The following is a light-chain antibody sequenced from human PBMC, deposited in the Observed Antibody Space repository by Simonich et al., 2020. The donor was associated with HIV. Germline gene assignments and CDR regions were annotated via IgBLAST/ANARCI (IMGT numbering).Light chain of an antibody. CDR3: QQSYSSPT. CDR2: VAS. CDR1: QNISTF. J-gene: IGKJ4*01. Sequence: DIQMTQSPSSLSASVGDRFTISCRASQNISTFLNWYQQKPVKAPKLLISVASSLQRGVPSRFSGRGSGTDFTLTISSLQPEDFATYYCQQSYSSPTFGGGTKVEIK. V-gene: IGKV1-39*01.